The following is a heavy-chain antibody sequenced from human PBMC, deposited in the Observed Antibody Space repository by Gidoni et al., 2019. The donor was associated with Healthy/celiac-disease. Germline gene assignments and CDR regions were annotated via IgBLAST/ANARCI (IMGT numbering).Heavy chain of an antibody. J-gene: IGHJ3*02. CDR2: IYYSGST. CDR1: GGSISRYY. D-gene: IGHD2-21*02. Sequence: QVQLQESGRGLVKPSETLSLTCTVSGGSISRYYWSWIRQPPGKGLEWIGYIYYSGSTNYNPSLKSRVTISVDTSKNQFSLKLSSVTAADTAVYYCARHSHIVVVTAIGAFDIWGQGTMVTVSS. CDR3: ARHSHIVVVTAIGAFDI. V-gene: IGHV4-59*08.